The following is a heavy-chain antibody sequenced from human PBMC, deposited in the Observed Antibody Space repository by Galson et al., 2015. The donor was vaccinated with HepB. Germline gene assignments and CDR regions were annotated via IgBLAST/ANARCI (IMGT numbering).Heavy chain of an antibody. Sequence: SLRLSCAASGFTFSSYSMNWVRQAPGKGLEWVSSISSSSSYIYYADSVKGRFTISRDNAKNSLYLQMNSLRAEDTAVYYCARVTLGGWYYYGMDVWGQGTTVTVSS. D-gene: IGHD3-16*01. CDR1: GFTFSSYS. CDR2: ISSSSSYI. CDR3: ARVTLGGWYYYGMDV. J-gene: IGHJ6*02. V-gene: IGHV3-21*01.